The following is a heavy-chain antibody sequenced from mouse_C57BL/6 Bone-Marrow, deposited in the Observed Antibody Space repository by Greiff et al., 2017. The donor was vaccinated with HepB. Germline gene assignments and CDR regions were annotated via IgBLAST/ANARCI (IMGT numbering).Heavy chain of an antibody. CDR1: GYTFTDYY. D-gene: IGHD2-4*01. V-gene: IGHV1-19*01. Sequence: VQLQQSGPVLVKPGASVKMSCKASGYTFTDYYMNWVKQSHGKSLEWIGVINPYNGGTSYNQKFKGKATLTVDKSSSTAYMELNSLTSEDSAVYYCARVPNYYDYVAWFAYWGQGTLVTVSA. J-gene: IGHJ3*01. CDR3: ARVPNYYDYVAWFAY. CDR2: INPYNGGT.